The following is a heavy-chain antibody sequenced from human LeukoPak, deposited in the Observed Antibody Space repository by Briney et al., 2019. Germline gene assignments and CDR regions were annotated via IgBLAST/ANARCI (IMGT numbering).Heavy chain of an antibody. J-gene: IGHJ5*02. D-gene: IGHD6-6*01. CDR1: GFTFSSYS. V-gene: IGHV3-48*04. CDR2: ISSSSSTI. CDR3: ARSSSVPWFDP. Sequence: GGSLRLSCAASGFTFSSYSMNWVRQAPGKGLEWVSYISSSSSTIYYADSVKGRFTISRDNAKNSLCLQMNSLRAEDTAVYYCARSSSVPWFDPWSQGTLVTVSS.